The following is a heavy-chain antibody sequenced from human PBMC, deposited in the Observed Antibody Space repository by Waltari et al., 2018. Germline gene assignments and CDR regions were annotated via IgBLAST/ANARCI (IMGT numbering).Heavy chain of an antibody. J-gene: IGHJ4*02. CDR2: IYPGDSDT. CDR1: GYSFTTYW. Sequence: EVQLVQSGAEVKKPGESLKISCKGSGYSFTTYWIGWVRQMPGKGLEWMGFIYPGDSDTRYSPSFQGQVTISADKSISTTYLQWSTLKASDTATYYCAREKGYSSGNFDYWGQGTLVTVSS. D-gene: IGHD6-19*01. CDR3: AREKGYSSGNFDY. V-gene: IGHV5-51*01.